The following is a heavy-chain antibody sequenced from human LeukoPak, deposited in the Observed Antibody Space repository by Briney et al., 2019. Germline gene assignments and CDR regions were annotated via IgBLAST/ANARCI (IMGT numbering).Heavy chain of an antibody. J-gene: IGHJ4*02. Sequence: GGSLRLSCAASGSTFSNYAMNWVRQAPGKGLEWVSGISGGDGTTFYADSVKGRFTISRDNSKNTLYLQMNSLRAEDTAVYYCAKAGSLDIAARQNYWGQGTLVTVSS. D-gene: IGHD6-6*01. CDR1: GSTFSNYA. CDR2: ISGGDGTT. V-gene: IGHV3-23*01. CDR3: AKAGSLDIAARQNY.